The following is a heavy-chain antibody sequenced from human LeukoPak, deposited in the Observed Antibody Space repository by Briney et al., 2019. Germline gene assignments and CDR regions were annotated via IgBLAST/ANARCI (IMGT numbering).Heavy chain of an antibody. CDR3: ARDGFLESANWFDP. J-gene: IGHJ5*02. Sequence: SETLSLTCTVSGGSISSGSYYWSWIRQPAGKGLEWIGRIYTSGSTNYNPSLKSRVTISVDTSKNQSSLKLSSVTAADTAVYYCARDGFLESANWFDPWGQGTLVTVSS. CDR1: GGSISSGSYY. D-gene: IGHD3-3*01. CDR2: IYTSGST. V-gene: IGHV4-61*02.